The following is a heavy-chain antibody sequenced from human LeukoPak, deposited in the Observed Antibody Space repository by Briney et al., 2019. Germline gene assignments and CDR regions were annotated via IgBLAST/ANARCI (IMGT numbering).Heavy chain of an antibody. Sequence: SETLSLTCTVPGGSISSCYWSSIRQPPGKGLEWIGYIYHSGSSYYNPSLKSRVTISVDSSKNQFYLKLSSVTAADTAVYYSARVRYCSGGSCSGYFDYWGQGTLVTVSS. CDR2: IYHSGSS. D-gene: IGHD2-15*01. J-gene: IGHJ4*02. V-gene: IGHV4-59*12. CDR1: GGSISSCY. CDR3: ARVRYCSGGSCSGYFDY.